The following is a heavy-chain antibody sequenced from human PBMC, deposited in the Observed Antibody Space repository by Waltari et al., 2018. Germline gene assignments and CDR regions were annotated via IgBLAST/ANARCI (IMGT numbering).Heavy chain of an antibody. CDR3: ARISAGTTRSFWYFDL. CDR1: VGSFSGYY. V-gene: IGHV4-34*01. D-gene: IGHD1-1*01. CDR2: INHSGST. J-gene: IGHJ2*01. Sequence: QVQLQQWGAGLLKPSETLSLTCAVYVGSFSGYYWSWIRQPPGKGLEWIGEINHSGSTNYNPSLKSRVTISVDTSKNQFSLKVSSVTAADTAVYYCARISAGTTRSFWYFDLWGRGTLVTVSS.